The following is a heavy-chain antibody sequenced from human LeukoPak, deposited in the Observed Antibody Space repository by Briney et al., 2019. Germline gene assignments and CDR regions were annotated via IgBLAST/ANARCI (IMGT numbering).Heavy chain of an antibody. V-gene: IGHV3-53*01. CDR2: IYSGGST. CDR3: ARRGGYNLY. Sequence: GGSLRLSCAASWCTVSSNYLSWVRQAPGKGLEWVSVIYSGGSTYYADSVKGRFTISRDNSKNTLYLQMNSLRAEDTAVYYCARRGGYNLYWGQGTLVTVSS. J-gene: IGHJ4*02. D-gene: IGHD5-24*01. CDR1: WCTVSSNY.